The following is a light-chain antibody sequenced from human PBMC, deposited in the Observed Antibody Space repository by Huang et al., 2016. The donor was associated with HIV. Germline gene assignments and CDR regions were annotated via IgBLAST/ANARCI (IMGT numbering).Light chain of an antibody. CDR3: QESYNTPWT. J-gene: IGKJ1*01. CDR2: AAS. V-gene: IGKV1-39*01. Sequence: DIQMTQSPSSLSASVGDRVTITCRTSQNIRTYFNWYQHKPGKAPKLLIYAASSLHSGVPSRFSGSGSGTDFTLTISSLQPEDVATYYCQESYNTPWTFGQGTKVEIK. CDR1: QNIRTY.